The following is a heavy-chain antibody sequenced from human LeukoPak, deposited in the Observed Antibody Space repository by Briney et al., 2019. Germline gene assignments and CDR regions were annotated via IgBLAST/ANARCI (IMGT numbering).Heavy chain of an antibody. J-gene: IGHJ3*01. CDR3: AKDPNGDYVGAFDS. V-gene: IGHV3-23*01. CDR1: GLTFRNYA. Sequence: GGSLRLSCAASGLTFRNYAMTWVRQAPGKGLEWVSSITGGGIGTSYADSVKGRFTVYRDNSKNTLYLQMNSLRARDTAVYYCAKDPNGDYVGAFDSWGQGTSVTVSS. CDR2: ITGGGIGT. D-gene: IGHD4-17*01.